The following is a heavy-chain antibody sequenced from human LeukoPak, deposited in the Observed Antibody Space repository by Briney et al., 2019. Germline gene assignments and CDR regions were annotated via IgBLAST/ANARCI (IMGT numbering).Heavy chain of an antibody. D-gene: IGHD3-22*01. Sequence: SETLSLTCTVSGGSISSYYWSWIRQPPGKGLEWIGEINHSGSTNYNPSLKSRVTISVDTSKNQFSLKLSSVTAADTAVYYCARGGYYDSSGYNGWGQGTLVTVSS. V-gene: IGHV4-34*01. J-gene: IGHJ4*02. CDR2: INHSGST. CDR1: GGSISSYY. CDR3: ARGGYYDSSGYNG.